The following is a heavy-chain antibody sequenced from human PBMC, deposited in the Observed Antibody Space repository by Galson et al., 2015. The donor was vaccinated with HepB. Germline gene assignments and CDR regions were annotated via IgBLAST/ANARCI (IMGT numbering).Heavy chain of an antibody. CDR2: SKNKVKSYST. CDR1: GFTFSDHY. CDR3: SVWLGEFPV. V-gene: IGHV3-72*01. J-gene: IGHJ4*02. D-gene: IGHD3-10*01. Sequence: SLRLSCAVSGFTFSDHYLDWVRQAPGKGLEWVGRSKNKVKSYSTAYAASVKGRFTISRDDSKNSLYLHMNSLKTEDTAVYYCSVWLGEFPVWGQGALVTVS.